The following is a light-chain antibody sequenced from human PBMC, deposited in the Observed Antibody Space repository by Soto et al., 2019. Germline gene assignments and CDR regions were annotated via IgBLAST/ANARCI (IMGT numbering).Light chain of an antibody. CDR3: SSYTSSSSGV. V-gene: IGLV2-14*01. CDR2: DVS. CDR1: SSEVGGYNY. J-gene: IGLJ1*01. Sequence: QSALTQPASVSGSSGQSITISCTGTSSEVGGYNYVSWYQQHPGKAPKLMIYDVSNRPSGVSNRFSGSKSGNTASLTISGLQAEDEADYYCSSYTSSSSGVFGTGTKVTVL.